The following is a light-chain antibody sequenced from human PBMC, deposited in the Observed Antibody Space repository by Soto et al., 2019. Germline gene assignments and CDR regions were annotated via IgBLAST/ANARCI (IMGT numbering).Light chain of an antibody. Sequence: EIVLTQSPATLSLSPGERATLSCRASQSVSSYLAWYQQKPGQAPRILIYDASNRATGIPARFSGSGSETDFTLTISSLEPEDFAVYYCQKRSNWPALTFGGGTKVEIK. V-gene: IGKV3-11*01. CDR3: QKRSNWPALT. J-gene: IGKJ4*01. CDR2: DAS. CDR1: QSVSSY.